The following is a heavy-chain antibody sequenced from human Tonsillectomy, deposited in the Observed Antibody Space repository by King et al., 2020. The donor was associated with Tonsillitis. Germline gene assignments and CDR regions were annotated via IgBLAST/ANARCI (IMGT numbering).Heavy chain of an antibody. Sequence: VQLVASGGGLVQPGGSLRLSCAASGFTFSSHWRHWVRQAPGKGLVWVSHIYDDWMSTSYSDSVRGRFTISRDHAQNTLYLQVNSLRAEDTAVYYCARDPREYGPGSYYYYMDVWGKGTTVTVS. J-gene: IGHJ6*03. V-gene: IGHV3-74*01. CDR3: ARDPREYGPGSYYYYMDV. D-gene: IGHD2/OR15-2a*01. CDR1: GFTFSSHW. CDR2: IYDDWMST.